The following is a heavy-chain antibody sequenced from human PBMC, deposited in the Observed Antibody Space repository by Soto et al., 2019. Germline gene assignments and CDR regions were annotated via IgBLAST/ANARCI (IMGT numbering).Heavy chain of an antibody. CDR1: GGSISSGGYY. J-gene: IGHJ4*02. CDR2: IYYSGST. Sequence: QVQLQESGPGLVKPSQTLSLTCTVSGGSISSGGYYWSWIRQHPGKGLEWIGYIYYSGSTYYNPSLKSRVSISVDTSKNQFSLKLSSVTAADTAVYYCARGRDCSSTSCYVGVWYFDYWGQGTLVTVSS. D-gene: IGHD2-2*01. V-gene: IGHV4-31*03. CDR3: ARGRDCSSTSCYVGVWYFDY.